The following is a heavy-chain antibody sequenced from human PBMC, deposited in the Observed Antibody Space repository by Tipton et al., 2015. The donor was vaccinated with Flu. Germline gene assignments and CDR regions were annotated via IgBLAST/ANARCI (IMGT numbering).Heavy chain of an antibody. V-gene: IGHV4-4*07. CDR1: GDSITNYF. CDR2: IYTSGTT. Sequence: LRLSCIVSGDSITNYFWTWIRQPAGEGLEWIGHIYTSGTTNYNPSLKSRVIMSIDTSKNQFSLNLSSVTAADTAVYYCVRGVVGGSAAGYWGQGVLVTVSS. CDR3: VRGVVGGSAAGY. D-gene: IGHD1-26*01. J-gene: IGHJ4*02.